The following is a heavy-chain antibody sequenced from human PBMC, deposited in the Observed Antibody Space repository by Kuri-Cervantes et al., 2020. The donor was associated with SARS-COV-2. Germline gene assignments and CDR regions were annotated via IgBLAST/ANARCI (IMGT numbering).Heavy chain of an antibody. CDR2: IIPIFGTA. D-gene: IGHD3-22*01. CDR1: GGTFSGYA. CDR3: ARAARGIVVVINLDY. Sequence: SVKVSCKASGGTFSGYAISWVRQAPGQGLEWMGGIIPIFGTANYAQKFQGRVTMTRDTSTSTVYMELSSLRSEDTAVYYCARAARGIVVVINLDYWGQGTLVTVSS. J-gene: IGHJ4*02. V-gene: IGHV1-69*05.